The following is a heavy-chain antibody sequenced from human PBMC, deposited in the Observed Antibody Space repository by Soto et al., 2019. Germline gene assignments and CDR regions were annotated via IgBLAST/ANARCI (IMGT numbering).Heavy chain of an antibody. J-gene: IGHJ3*02. Sequence: EVQLLESGGGLVQPGGSLRLSCAASGFTFGNYAMIWVRQAPGKGLEWVSTISGGGDGTYYADSVRGRFTISRDNSMTTVSLQMNCLRAEDTAVYYCEQKGLGSLATYCNTGDCHYAFDIWGKGTMVTGSS. CDR3: EQKGLGSLATYCNTGDCHYAFDI. CDR1: GFTFGNYA. V-gene: IGHV3-23*01. D-gene: IGHD2-8*01. CDR2: ISGGGDGT.